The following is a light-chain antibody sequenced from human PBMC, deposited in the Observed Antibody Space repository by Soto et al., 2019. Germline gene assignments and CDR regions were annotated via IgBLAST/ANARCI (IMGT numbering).Light chain of an antibody. CDR2: KAI. J-gene: IGKJ2*01. CDR3: QRYNEFQYF. Sequence: DIQMTQSPSTLSASVGDRVTITCRASQSISTWLAWYQQKPGKAPKLLIYKAINLQSGVPSRFSGSGSGTEFSLPISSLHPDDFATYYCQRYNEFQYFFGQGTKLEMK. V-gene: IGKV1-5*03. CDR1: QSISTW.